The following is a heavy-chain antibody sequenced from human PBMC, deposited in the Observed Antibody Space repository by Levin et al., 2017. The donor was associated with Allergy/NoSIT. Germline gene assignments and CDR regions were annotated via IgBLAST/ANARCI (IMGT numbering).Heavy chain of an antibody. Sequence: SQTLSLTCAVYGGSFSGYYWSWIRQPPGKGLEWIGEINHSGSTNYNPSLKSRVTISVDTSKNQFSLKLSSVTAADTAVYYCARGPSKRLGSGGDYWGQGTLVTVSS. CDR1: GGSFSGYY. D-gene: IGHD3-10*01. V-gene: IGHV4-34*01. CDR3: ARGPSKRLGSGGDY. J-gene: IGHJ4*02. CDR2: INHSGST.